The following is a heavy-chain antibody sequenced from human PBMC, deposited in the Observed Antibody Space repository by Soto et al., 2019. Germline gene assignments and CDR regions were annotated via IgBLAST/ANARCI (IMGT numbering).Heavy chain of an antibody. CDR3: ARFSIGYCSGGSCYSLDY. CDR1: GGSFSGYY. CDR2: INHSGST. D-gene: IGHD2-15*01. Sequence: SETLSLTCAVYGGSFSGYYWSWIRQPPGKGLEWIGEINHSGSTNYNPSLKSRVTISVDTSKNQFSLKLSSVTAADTAVFYFARFSIGYCSGGSCYSLDYWGQGTLVTVSS. V-gene: IGHV4-34*01. J-gene: IGHJ4*02.